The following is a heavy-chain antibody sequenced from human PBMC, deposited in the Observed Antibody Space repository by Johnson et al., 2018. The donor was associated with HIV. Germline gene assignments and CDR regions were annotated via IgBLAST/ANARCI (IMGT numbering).Heavy chain of an antibody. Sequence: VQLVESGGGLVQPGGSLRLSCAASGFTFSSYAMSWVRQAPGKGLECVSAISGSGGSTYYADSVKGRFTISRDNSKNTLYLQMNSLRAEDTAVYYCAKERTWGGEWLLDAFDIWGQGTMVTVSS. D-gene: IGHD3-3*01. CDR3: AKERTWGGEWLLDAFDI. CDR1: GFTFSSYA. J-gene: IGHJ3*02. CDR2: ISGSGGST. V-gene: IGHV3-23*04.